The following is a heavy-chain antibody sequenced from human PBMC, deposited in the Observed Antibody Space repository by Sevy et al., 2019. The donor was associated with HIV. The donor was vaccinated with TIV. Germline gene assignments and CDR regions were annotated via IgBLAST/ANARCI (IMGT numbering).Heavy chain of an antibody. Sequence: GGSLRLSCAASGFTFSSYSMNWVRQAPGKGLEWVSSISSSSSYIYYADSVKGRFTISRDNAKNSLYLQMNSLRAEDTAVYYCARDPRTEAAGTGYFDYWGQGTLVTVSS. J-gene: IGHJ4*02. CDR2: ISSSSSYI. D-gene: IGHD6-13*01. CDR1: GFTFSSYS. V-gene: IGHV3-21*01. CDR3: ARDPRTEAAGTGYFDY.